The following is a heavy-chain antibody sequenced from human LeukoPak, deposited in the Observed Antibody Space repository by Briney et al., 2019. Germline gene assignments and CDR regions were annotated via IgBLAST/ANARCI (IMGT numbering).Heavy chain of an antibody. Sequence: SETLSLTCTVSGGSISSGSYYWSWIRQPAGKGLEWIGRIYTSGSTNYNPSLKSRVTISVDTSKNQFSLKLSSVTAADTAVYHCARSRMYSSSADFDYWGQGTLVTVSS. CDR2: IYTSGST. CDR3: ARSRMYSSSADFDY. J-gene: IGHJ4*02. D-gene: IGHD6-6*01. V-gene: IGHV4-61*02. CDR1: GGSISSGSYY.